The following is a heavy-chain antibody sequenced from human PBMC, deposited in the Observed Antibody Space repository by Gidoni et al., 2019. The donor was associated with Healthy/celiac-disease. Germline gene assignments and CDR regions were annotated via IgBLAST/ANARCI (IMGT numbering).Heavy chain of an antibody. D-gene: IGHD6-13*01. V-gene: IGHV3-23*01. CDR1: GFPFSSYA. CDR2: ISGSGGST. CDR3: AKDLAAGLGSSWPGGMDV. J-gene: IGHJ6*02. Sequence: EVQLLDSGGGLVQPGGSLRLSCAASGFPFSSYALSWVRQAPGKGLEWVAAISGSGGSTYYADSVKGRFTISRDNSKNTLYLQMNSLRAEDTAVYYCAKDLAAGLGSSWPGGMDVWGQGTTVTVSS.